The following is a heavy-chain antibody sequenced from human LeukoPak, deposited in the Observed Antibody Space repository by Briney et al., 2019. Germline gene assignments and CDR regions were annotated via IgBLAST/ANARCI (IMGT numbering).Heavy chain of an antibody. J-gene: IGHJ4*02. V-gene: IGHV3-74*01. CDR1: GFTSSSYW. Sequence: GGSLRLSCAASGFTSSSYWMHWVRQAPGKGLVWVSRINSDGSSTNYGDSVKGRFTISRDNAKSTLYLQMNSLRAEDTAVYYCATGTMYSETFLLDYWGQGTLVTVSS. CDR3: ATGTMYSETFLLDY. CDR2: INSDGSST. D-gene: IGHD1-26*01.